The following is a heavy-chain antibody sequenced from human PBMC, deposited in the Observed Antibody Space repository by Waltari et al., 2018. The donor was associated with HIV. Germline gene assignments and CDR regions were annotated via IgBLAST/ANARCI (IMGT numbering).Heavy chain of an antibody. CDR2: IYHSGST. V-gene: IGHV4-4*02. CDR1: GGSISSSNW. J-gene: IGHJ4*02. D-gene: IGHD6-6*01. Sequence: QVQLQESGPGLVKPSGTLSLTCAVSGGSISSSNWWSWVRQPPGKGLEWIGEIYHSGSTNYNPALKSRVTRSVDKSKNQFSLKLSSVTAADTAVYYCARDRAYSSSFGALEYYFDYWGQGTLVTVSS. CDR3: ARDRAYSSSFGALEYYFDY.